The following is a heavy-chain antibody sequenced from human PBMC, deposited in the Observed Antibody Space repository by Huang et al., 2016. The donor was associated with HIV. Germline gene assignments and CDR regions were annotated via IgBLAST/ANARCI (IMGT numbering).Heavy chain of an antibody. J-gene: IGHJ1*01. Sequence: QVRLEQLGAGLLKPSETLSLTCAVYGGSFSGYQWTWIRQSPGKVLEWIGEINHRVSDTYKPALKTRFTITGEMSKNQFSLKMTSLTVTDTAVYFCARGLRFCRGGDCFPTHFQHWSQG. CDR1: GGSFSGYQ. CDR2: INHRVSD. CDR3: ARGLRFCRGGDCFPTHFQH. D-gene: IGHD2-21*02. V-gene: IGHV4-34*02.